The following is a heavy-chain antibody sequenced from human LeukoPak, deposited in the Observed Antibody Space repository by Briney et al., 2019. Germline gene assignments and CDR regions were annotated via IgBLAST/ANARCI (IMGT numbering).Heavy chain of an antibody. J-gene: IGHJ4*02. Sequence: GGSLRLCCAASGLTFSNYAMTWVRQAPGKGLEWVSTISGHGDVTFYADSVKGRITISRDNSKNTAFLRMNSLRVEDTAVFYCAKGGHQSHFDYWGQGTLVTVSS. CDR3: AKGGHQSHFDY. CDR2: ISGHGDVT. D-gene: IGHD2-2*01. CDR1: GLTFSNYA. V-gene: IGHV3-23*01.